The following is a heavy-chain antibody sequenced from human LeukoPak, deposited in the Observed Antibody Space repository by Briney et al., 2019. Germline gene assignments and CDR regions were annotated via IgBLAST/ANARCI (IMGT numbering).Heavy chain of an antibody. Sequence: GGSLRLSCAASGFTLSSARMNWVRQAPGKGLEWVGRIQSKTDGGTTEYAAPVKGRFTISGDDSTNTLYLQMNSLKTEDTGVYYCAAGGRVWDQGTTVTVSS. V-gene: IGHV3-15*01. D-gene: IGHD3-10*01. CDR1: GFTLSSAR. J-gene: IGHJ6*02. CDR2: IQSKTDGGTT. CDR3: AAGGRV.